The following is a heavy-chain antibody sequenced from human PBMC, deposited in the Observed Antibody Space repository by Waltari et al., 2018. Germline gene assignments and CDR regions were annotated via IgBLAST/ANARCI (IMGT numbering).Heavy chain of an antibody. Sequence: EVQLVESGGGLVQTGGSLRPSCAASGFPFRSYELNWVRQAPGKGLEWGSYISSVGSNIFYAESVKGRFTISRDNAKNSLYLQMNSLRVEDTAVYYCTRERSVTGKGNLDYWGQGTLVTVSS. CDR3: TRERSVTGKGNLDY. J-gene: IGHJ4*02. V-gene: IGHV3-48*03. D-gene: IGHD3-10*01. CDR2: ISSVGSNI. CDR1: GFPFRSYE.